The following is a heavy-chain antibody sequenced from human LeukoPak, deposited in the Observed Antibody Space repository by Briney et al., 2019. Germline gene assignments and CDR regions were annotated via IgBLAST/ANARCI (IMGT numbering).Heavy chain of an antibody. Sequence: GGSLRLSCAASGFTVSSNYMSWVRQAPGRGLEWVSSVDGGGGGTYYADSVKGRFTISRDNSKNTLYLQMNSLRAEDTAVYYCARAGYRGRFDYWGQGTLVTVSS. CDR3: ARAGYRGRFDY. CDR2: VDGGGGGT. J-gene: IGHJ4*02. D-gene: IGHD5-12*01. V-gene: IGHV3-53*05. CDR1: GFTVSSNY.